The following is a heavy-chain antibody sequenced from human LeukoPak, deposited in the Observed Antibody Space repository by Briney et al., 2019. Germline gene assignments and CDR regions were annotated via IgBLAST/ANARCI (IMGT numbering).Heavy chain of an antibody. J-gene: IGHJ4*02. CDR2: ISSSSSYI. V-gene: IGHV3-21*01. D-gene: IGHD3-22*01. CDR1: GFTFSSYS. CDR3: AKDAAEYYYDSSGYSPGDY. Sequence: GGSLRLSCAASGFTFSSYSMNWVRQAPGKGLEWVSSISSSSSYIYYADSVKGRFTISRDNSKNTLYLQMNSLRAEDTAVYYCAKDAAEYYYDSSGYSPGDYWGQGTLVTVSS.